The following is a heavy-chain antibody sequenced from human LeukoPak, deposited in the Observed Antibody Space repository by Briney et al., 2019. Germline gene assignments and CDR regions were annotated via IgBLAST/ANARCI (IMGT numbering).Heavy chain of an antibody. D-gene: IGHD3-9*01. J-gene: IGHJ4*02. CDR2: ISSRGSTI. Sequence: GGSLRLSCAASGFTFSDYYMSWIRQAPGKGLEWVSYISSRGSTIYYADSVKGRFTISRDNAKNSLYLQIDSLRPGDRAVYYFASNWTYYDILTGYNPTGPDFDYWGQGTLVTVSS. V-gene: IGHV3-11*04. CDR3: ASNWTYYDILTGYNPTGPDFDY. CDR1: GFTFSDYY.